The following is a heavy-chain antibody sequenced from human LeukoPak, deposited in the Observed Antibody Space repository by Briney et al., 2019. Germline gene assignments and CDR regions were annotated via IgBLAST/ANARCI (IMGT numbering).Heavy chain of an antibody. J-gene: IGHJ4*02. D-gene: IGHD2/OR15-2a*01. CDR1: GFTFSSSA. CDR3: TRDATYYLRYGYFDY. Sequence: GGSLRLSCAASGFTFSSSAMNWVRQAPGKGLEWVSSINNVASHIYYAGSVRGRFTISRDNAKNSVYLQMNSLRAEDTAVYYCTRDATYYLRYGYFDYWGQGTLVTVS. CDR2: INNVASHI. V-gene: IGHV3-21*01.